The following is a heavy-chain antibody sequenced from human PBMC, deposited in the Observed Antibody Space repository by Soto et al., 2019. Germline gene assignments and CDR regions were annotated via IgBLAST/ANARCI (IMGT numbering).Heavy chain of an antibody. J-gene: IGHJ5*02. CDR1: GYSISSGYY. CDR3: ARARIVGATTDWFDP. V-gene: IGHV4-38-2*02. D-gene: IGHD1-26*01. Sequence: SETLSLTCTVSGYSISSGYYWGWIRQPPGKGLEWIGSIYHSGSTYYNPSLKSRVTISVDTSKNQFSLKLSSVTAADTAVYYCARARIVGATTDWFDPWGQGTLVTVSS. CDR2: IYHSGST.